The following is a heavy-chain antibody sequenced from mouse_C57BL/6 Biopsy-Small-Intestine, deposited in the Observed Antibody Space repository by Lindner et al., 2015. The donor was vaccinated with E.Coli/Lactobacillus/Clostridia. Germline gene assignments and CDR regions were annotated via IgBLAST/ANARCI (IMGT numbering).Heavy chain of an antibody. V-gene: IGHV1-77*01. CDR1: GHTFTDYG. CDR2: ISPYKNRPYNGNT. Sequence: SVKVSCKASGHTFTDYGITWVRQAPGQGLEWVAWISPYKNRPYNGNTNYAQKFQGRVTVTTDTSTTTAYMELRALTSDDTAVYFCARVTVAGTIFGVSPGYSDYWGQGTLITVSS. J-gene: IGHJ2*01. D-gene: IGHD2-14*01. CDR3: ARVTVAGTIFGVSPGYSDY.